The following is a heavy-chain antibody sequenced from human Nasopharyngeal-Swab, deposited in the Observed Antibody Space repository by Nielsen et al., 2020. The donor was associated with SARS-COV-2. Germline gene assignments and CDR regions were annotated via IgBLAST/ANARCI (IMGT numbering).Heavy chain of an antibody. CDR3: ARDRKDYFDY. V-gene: IGHV1-3*01. J-gene: IGHJ4*02. CDR2: INAGNGNT. Sequence: ASVKVSCKASGGTFSSYAISWVRQAPGQRLEWMGWINAGNGNTKYSQKFQGRVTITRDTSASTAYMELSSLRSEDTAVYYCARDRKDYFDYWGQGTLVTVSS. CDR1: GGTFSSYA.